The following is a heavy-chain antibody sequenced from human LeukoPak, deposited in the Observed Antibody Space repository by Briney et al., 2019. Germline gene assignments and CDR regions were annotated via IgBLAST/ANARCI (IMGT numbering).Heavy chain of an antibody. CDR3: AKSGAGSWYLTYFDY. D-gene: IGHD6-13*01. V-gene: IGHV3-11*01. CDR2: ISSSGSTI. J-gene: IGHJ4*02. Sequence: GGSLRLSCAASGFTFSDYYMSWIRQAPGKGLEWVSYISSSGSTIYYADSVKGRFTISRDNSKNTVYLQMKSLRAEDTAEYYCAKSGAGSWYLTYFDYWGQGTLVTVSS. CDR1: GFTFSDYY.